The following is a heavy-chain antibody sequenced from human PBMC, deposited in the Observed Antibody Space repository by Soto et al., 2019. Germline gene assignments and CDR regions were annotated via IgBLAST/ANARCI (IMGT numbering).Heavy chain of an antibody. V-gene: IGHV4-30-4*01. CDR2: IYYSGST. CDR3: ARAVAEYDILTGSHPGHNWFDP. Sequence: QVQLQESGPGLVKPSQTLSLTCTVSGGSISSGDYYWSWIRQPPGKGLEWIGYIYYSGSTYYNPSLKSRPTISVLTSKNQFSLKLTSVTAADTAVYYCARAVAEYDILTGSHPGHNWFDPWGQGTLVSVSS. CDR1: GGSISSGDYY. D-gene: IGHD3-9*01. J-gene: IGHJ5*02.